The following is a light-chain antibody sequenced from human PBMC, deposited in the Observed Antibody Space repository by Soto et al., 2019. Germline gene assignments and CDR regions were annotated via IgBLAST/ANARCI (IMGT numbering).Light chain of an antibody. CDR2: GAS. CDR1: QSVRSS. Sequence: QSESQGERATLSCRASQSVRSSLAWYQQKPGQPPRLLIYGASTRATGVPARFSGSGSGTEFTLTISSLQSEDFAVYYCQQYDNWWTFGQGTKV. V-gene: IGKV3-15*01. CDR3: QQYDNWWT. J-gene: IGKJ1*01.